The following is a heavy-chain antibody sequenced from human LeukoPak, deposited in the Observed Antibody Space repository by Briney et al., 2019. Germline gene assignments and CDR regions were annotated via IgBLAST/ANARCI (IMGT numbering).Heavy chain of an antibody. V-gene: IGHV1-2*02. J-gene: IGHJ4*02. CDR3: ARDWDYDSYPGGGG. CDR1: GYTFTGYY. CDR2: INPNSGGT. Sequence: ASVKVSCKASGYTFTGYYMHWVRQAPGQGLEWMGWINPNSGGTNYAQKFQGRVTMTRDTSISTAYMDLSRLRSDDTAVYYCARDWDYDSYPGGGGWGQGTLVTVSS. D-gene: IGHD3-22*01.